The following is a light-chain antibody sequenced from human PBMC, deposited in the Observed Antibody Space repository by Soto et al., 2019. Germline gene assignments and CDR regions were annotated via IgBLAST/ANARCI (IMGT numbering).Light chain of an antibody. Sequence: ELVMTQSPATLSVSPGERATLSCRVSHSISSNLAWYQQRPGQAPRLLIYDASTRATGIPARFSGSGSGTEFTLTISSLQSEDFAVYYCQQYKNWPPYTFGQGTKLEIK. CDR2: DAS. CDR3: QQYKNWPPYT. CDR1: HSISSN. J-gene: IGKJ2*01. V-gene: IGKV3-15*01.